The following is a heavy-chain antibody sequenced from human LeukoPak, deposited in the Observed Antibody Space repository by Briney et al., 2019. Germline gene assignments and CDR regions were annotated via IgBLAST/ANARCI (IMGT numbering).Heavy chain of an antibody. J-gene: IGHJ6*03. CDR2: ISAYNGNT. D-gene: IGHD3-10*01. V-gene: IGHV1-18*01. CDR3: ARGMVLPYYYYMDV. CDR1: GYTFTSYG. Sequence: GASVKVSCKASGYTFTSYGISWVRQAPGQGLEWMGWISAYNGNTNYAQKLQGRVTMTTDASTSTAYMELRSLRSDDAAVYYCARGMVLPYYYYMDVWGKGTTVTVSS.